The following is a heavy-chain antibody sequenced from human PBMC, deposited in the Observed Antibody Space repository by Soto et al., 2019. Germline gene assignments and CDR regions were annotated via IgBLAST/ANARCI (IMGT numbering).Heavy chain of an antibody. J-gene: IGHJ3*02. V-gene: IGHV1-69*13. CDR1: GGTFSSYA. CDR3: AREAYSGSPMDI. Sequence: GASVKVSCKSSGGTFSSYAISWVRQAPGQGLEWMGGIIPIFGTANYAQKFQGRVTITADESTSTAYMELSSLRSEDTAVYYCAREAYSGSPMDIWGQGTTGTV. CDR2: IIPIFGTA. D-gene: IGHD1-26*01.